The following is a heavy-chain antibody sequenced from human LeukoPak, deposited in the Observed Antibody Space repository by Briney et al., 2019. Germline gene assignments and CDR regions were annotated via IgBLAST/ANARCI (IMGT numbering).Heavy chain of an antibody. CDR2: INPNSGGT. CDR3: ARGYCSGGSCLGFYYYYMDV. V-gene: IGHV1-2*02. Sequence: GASVKVCCKASGYTYTGYYMHWVRQAPGQGHEWMGWINPNSGGTNYAQKFQGRVTMTRDTSISTAYMELSRLRSDDTAVYYCARGYCSGGSCLGFYYYYMDVWGKGTTVTVSS. CDR1: GYTYTGYY. D-gene: IGHD2-15*01. J-gene: IGHJ6*03.